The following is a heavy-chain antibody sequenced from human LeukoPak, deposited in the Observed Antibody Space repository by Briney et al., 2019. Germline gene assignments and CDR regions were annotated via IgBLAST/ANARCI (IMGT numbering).Heavy chain of an antibody. CDR1: GGSISSYY. CDR2: IYTSGST. D-gene: IGHD3-10*01. V-gene: IGHV4-4*07. J-gene: IGHJ4*02. Sequence: SETLSLTCTVSGGSISSYYRSWIGQPAGKGLEWIGRIYTSGSTNYNPSLKSRVTMSVDTSKNQFSLKLSSMTAADTAVYYCARDFSGITMVRGVILPFDYWGQGTLVTVSS. CDR3: ARDFSGITMVRGVILPFDY.